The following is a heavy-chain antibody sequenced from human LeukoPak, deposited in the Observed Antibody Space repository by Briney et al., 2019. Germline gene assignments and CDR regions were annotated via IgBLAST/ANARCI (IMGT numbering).Heavy chain of an antibody. V-gene: IGHV4-59*10. CDR1: GGSFSGYS. CDR2: IYTSGST. J-gene: IGHJ3*02. Sequence: PSETLSLTCGVYGGSFSGYSWSWIRQSPGKGLEWIGRIYTSGSTNYNPSLKSRVTMSVDTSKNQFSLKLSSVTAADTAVYYCARVSQDSSADAFDIWGQGTMVTVSS. CDR3: ARVSQDSSADAFDI. D-gene: IGHD6-6*01.